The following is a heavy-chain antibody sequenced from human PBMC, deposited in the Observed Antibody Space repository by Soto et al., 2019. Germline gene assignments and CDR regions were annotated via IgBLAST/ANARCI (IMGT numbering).Heavy chain of an antibody. V-gene: IGHV3-30*18. CDR1: GFTFSSYG. J-gene: IGHJ6*02. D-gene: IGHD3-10*01. CDR3: AKDDPSSPSGSLKHYYYYYGMDV. Sequence: GGSLRLSCAASGFTFSSYGMHWVRQAPGKGLEWVAVISYDGSNKYYADSVKGRFTISRDNSKNTLYLQMNSLRAEDTAVYYCAKDDPSSPSGSLKHYYYYYGMDVWGQGTTVTVS. CDR2: ISYDGSNK.